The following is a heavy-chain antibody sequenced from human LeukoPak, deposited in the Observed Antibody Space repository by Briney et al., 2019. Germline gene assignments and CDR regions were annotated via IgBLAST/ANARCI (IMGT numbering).Heavy chain of an antibody. CDR3: AKAVDSFPSTGYFNY. D-gene: IGHD5-18*01. CDR1: GFTLSSYA. V-gene: IGHV3-23*01. Sequence: GGSLRLSCAACGFTLSSYAMSWVREAPGKGGEGVSAIRGSGGSTYYAHSVKGRFTISRDNSKNTLYLQMNSLRAEDTAVYYCAKAVDSFPSTGYFNYWGQGTLVTVSS. J-gene: IGHJ4*02. CDR2: IRGSGGST.